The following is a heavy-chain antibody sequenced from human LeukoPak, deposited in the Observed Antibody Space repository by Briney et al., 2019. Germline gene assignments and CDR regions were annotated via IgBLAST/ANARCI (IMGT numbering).Heavy chain of an antibody. J-gene: IGHJ4*02. CDR1: GFTFINYG. V-gene: IGHV3-23*01. Sequence: GGSLRFSCAASGFTFINYGMTWVRQARGKGLQWVSAINSGGGTSYAVSVKGRFTISRDNSKNALYLQMDSLRVEDTAVYYCARTTSSPEYWGQGTLVTVSS. CDR2: INSGGGT. D-gene: IGHD2-2*01. CDR3: ARTTSSPEY.